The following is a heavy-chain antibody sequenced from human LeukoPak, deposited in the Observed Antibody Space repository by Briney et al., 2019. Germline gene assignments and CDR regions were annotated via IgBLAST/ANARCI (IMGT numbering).Heavy chain of an antibody. V-gene: IGHV3-21*01. CDR1: GFTFSSYS. J-gene: IGHJ4*02. D-gene: IGHD3-10*01. Sequence: GGSLRLSCAASGFTFSSYSMNWVRQAPGKGLEWVSSISSSSSYIYYADSVKGRFTIYRDNAKNSLYLQMNSLRAEDTAVYYCARALYASGTYYYWGQGTLVTVSS. CDR3: ARALYASGTYYY. CDR2: ISSSSSYI.